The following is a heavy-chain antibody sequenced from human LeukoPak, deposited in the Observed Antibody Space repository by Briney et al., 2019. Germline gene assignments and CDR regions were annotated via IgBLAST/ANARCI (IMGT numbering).Heavy chain of an antibody. D-gene: IGHD3-10*01. V-gene: IGHV4-4*02. CDR3: ARLGLLWFGELGVNWFDR. CDR1: GGSISSSNW. J-gene: IGHJ5*02. Sequence: SGTLSLTCAVSGGSISSSNWWSWVRQPPGKGLEWIGEIYHSGSTNYNPSLKSRVTISVDKSKNQFSLKLSSVTAADTAVYYCARLGLLWFGELGVNWFDRWGQGTLASVSS. CDR2: IYHSGST.